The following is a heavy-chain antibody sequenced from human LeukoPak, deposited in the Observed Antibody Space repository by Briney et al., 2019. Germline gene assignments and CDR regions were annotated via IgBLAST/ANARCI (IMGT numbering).Heavy chain of an antibody. J-gene: IGHJ4*02. Sequence: GGSLRLSCAPSGFTFSSYGMHWVRQAPGKGLEWVAFIRYDGSIKYYADSVKGRFTISSDNSKSTLYLQLNSLRAEDTAIYYCAREDYGDLDYWGQGTLVTVSS. D-gene: IGHD4-17*01. CDR2: IRYDGSIK. CDR1: GFTFSSYG. CDR3: AREDYGDLDY. V-gene: IGHV3-30*02.